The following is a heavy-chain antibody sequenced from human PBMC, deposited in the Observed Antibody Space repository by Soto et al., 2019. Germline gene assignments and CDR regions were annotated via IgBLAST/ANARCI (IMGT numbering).Heavy chain of an antibody. Sequence: SETLSLTCTVSGGSFKSGSYYWNWVRQPPGKGLEWIGYVYYTGRTSYSPSLKSRVTISADTSKNQFSLILTSVTAADTAVYYCARDYGYFDHWGQGSLVTVSS. D-gene: IGHD3-10*01. CDR1: GGSFKSGSYY. V-gene: IGHV4-61*01. CDR2: VYYTGRT. J-gene: IGHJ4*02. CDR3: ARDYGYFDH.